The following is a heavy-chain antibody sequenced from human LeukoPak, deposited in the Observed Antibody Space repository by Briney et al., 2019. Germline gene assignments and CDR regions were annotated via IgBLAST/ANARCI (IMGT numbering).Heavy chain of an antibody. D-gene: IGHD5-24*01. Sequence: SETLSLTCTVSGGSISSYYWTWIRQPPEKGLEWIGYIYASGSTNYNPSLESRVTISVDMSKSQFSLKLSSVTAADTALYYCARQERLQFGLIDYMDVWGKGTTVTVSS. CDR2: IYASGST. V-gene: IGHV4-4*09. CDR3: ARQERLQFGLIDYMDV. J-gene: IGHJ6*03. CDR1: GGSISSYY.